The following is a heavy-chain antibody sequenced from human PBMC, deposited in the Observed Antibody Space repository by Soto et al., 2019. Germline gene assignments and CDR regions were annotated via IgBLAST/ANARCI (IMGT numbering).Heavy chain of an antibody. D-gene: IGHD6-13*01. Sequence: GASVKVSGKASGYTFTGYYIHWVRQAPGQGLEWMGWINPNSGGTNYAQKFQGRVTMTRDTSISTAYMELSRLRSDDTAVYYCARDERSWYDVYFQHWGQGTLVTVSS. CDR1: GYTFTGYY. CDR2: INPNSGGT. V-gene: IGHV1-2*02. CDR3: ARDERSWYDVYFQH. J-gene: IGHJ1*01.